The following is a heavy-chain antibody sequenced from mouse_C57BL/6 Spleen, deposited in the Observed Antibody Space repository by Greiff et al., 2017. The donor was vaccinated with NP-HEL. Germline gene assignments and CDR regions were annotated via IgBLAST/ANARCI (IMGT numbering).Heavy chain of an antibody. D-gene: IGHD3-2*02. CDR3: ARRGAAQATVWFAY. Sequence: QVQLQQPGAELVKPGASVKLSCKASGYTFTSYWMHWVKQRPGRGLEWIGRIVPKSGGTKYNEKFKSKATLTVDKSSSTAYMQLSSLTSDDSAVYYCARRGAAQATVWFAYWGQGTLVTVSA. V-gene: IGHV1-72*01. CDR2: IVPKSGGT. J-gene: IGHJ3*01. CDR1: GYTFTSYW.